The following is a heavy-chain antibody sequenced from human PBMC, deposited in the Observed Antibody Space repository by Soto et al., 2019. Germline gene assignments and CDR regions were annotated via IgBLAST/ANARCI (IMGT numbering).Heavy chain of an antibody. J-gene: IGHJ2*01. V-gene: IGHV1-18*01. CDR2: ISAYNGNT. D-gene: IGHD6-19*01. CDR1: GYTFTSYG. Sequence: ASVKVSCKASGYTFTSYGISWVRQAPGQGLEWMGWISAYNGNTIYAQNLQGRVTMTTAISTSPAYLELRSLSSDDTAVYYCARDSSGWYGWYFDLGGRGTLVTVSS. CDR3: ARDSSGWYGWYFDL.